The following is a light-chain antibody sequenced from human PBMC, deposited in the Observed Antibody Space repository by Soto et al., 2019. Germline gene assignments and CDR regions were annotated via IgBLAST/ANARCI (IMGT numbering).Light chain of an antibody. J-gene: IGKJ5*01. CDR2: DAS. V-gene: IGKV3D-11*03. CDR3: QQYGTSEII. Sequence: IVLSQSPATLSLSPGERATLSCRASRGISSNLAWYQQKPGQAPRLLIYDASTRATGIPARFSGSGSGTDFTLTISRLETEDFAVFYCQQYGTSEIIFGQGTRLEIK. CDR1: RGISSN.